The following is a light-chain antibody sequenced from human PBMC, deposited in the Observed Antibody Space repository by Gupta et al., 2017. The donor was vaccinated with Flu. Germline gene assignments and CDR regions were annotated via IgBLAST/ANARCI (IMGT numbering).Light chain of an antibody. J-gene: IGLJ2*01. CDR2: DNE. Sequence: QSDLPQPPSVSGASGPRVTLSCTGSRSNIGAGYDVHWYQQFPGTAPKLPLYDNENRPSGVPDRFSGPKSGTSASLAITGLHAEEEADYYCQSYDNVPSSVVLGGGTNLTVL. CDR1: RSNIGAGYD. V-gene: IGLV1-40*01. CDR3: QSYDNVPSSVV.